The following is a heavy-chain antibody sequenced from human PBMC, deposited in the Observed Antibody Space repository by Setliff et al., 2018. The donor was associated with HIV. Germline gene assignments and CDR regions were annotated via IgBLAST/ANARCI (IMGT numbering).Heavy chain of an antibody. J-gene: IGHJ6*03. D-gene: IGHD5-18*01. CDR3: AREGRYSYGNPNYMDV. CDR1: GGSISSYY. Sequence: SETLSLTCTVSGGSISSYYWSWIRQPAGKGLEWIGHIYTSGSTNYNPSLKSRVTISVGTSKNQFSLKLSSVTAADTAVYYCAREGRYSYGNPNYMDVWGKGTTVTVSS. V-gene: IGHV4-4*07. CDR2: IYTSGST.